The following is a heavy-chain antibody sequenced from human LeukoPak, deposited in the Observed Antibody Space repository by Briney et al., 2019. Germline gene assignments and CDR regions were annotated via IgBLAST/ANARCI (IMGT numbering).Heavy chain of an antibody. CDR3: ARALNPYCSGGSCYGYYYYMDV. CDR1: GGTFSSYA. D-gene: IGHD2-15*01. Sequence: SAVTVSCKASGGTFSSYANSLVRQAPGPGLEGMGRIFPILDTAHYAQKFQSRVTITTDESTSTVYMELSSLRSEDTAVYYCARALNPYCSGGSCYGYYYYMDVWGKGTTVTVSS. J-gene: IGHJ6*03. V-gene: IGHV1-69*05. CDR2: IFPILDTA.